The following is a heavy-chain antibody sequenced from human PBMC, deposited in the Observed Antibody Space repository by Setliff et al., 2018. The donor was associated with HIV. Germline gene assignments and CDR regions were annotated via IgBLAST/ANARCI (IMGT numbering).Heavy chain of an antibody. D-gene: IGHD2-2*01. CDR2: INPNTGGT. V-gene: IGHV1-2*06. J-gene: IGHJ3*02. CDR3: ATALYCSSTSCYIAFDI. Sequence: ASVKVSCKTSGYTFTGYYIHWVRQVPGQGLEWMGRINPNTGGTDYAQKFQGRVTMTGDTSISTAYMELSRLRSDDTAVYYCATALYCSSTSCYIAFDIWGQGTMVTVSS. CDR1: GYTFTGYY.